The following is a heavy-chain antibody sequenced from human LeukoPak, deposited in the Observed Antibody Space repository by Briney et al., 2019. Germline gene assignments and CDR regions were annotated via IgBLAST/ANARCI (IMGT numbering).Heavy chain of an antibody. J-gene: IGHJ6*02. D-gene: IGHD3-9*01. Sequence: GGSLRLSCVASGFSFSDYYMSWIRQAPGKGLEWVSYIGSTIYYADSVKGRFTISRDNAKNSLYLQMNSLRAEDTAVYYCARDPYDILTGYRYGMDVWGQGTTVTVSS. CDR1: GFSFSDYY. CDR3: ARDPYDILTGYRYGMDV. V-gene: IGHV3-11*01. CDR2: IGSTI.